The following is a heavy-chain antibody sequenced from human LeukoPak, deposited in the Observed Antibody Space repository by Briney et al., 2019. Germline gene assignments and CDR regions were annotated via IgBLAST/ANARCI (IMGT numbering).Heavy chain of an antibody. V-gene: IGHV3-21*01. D-gene: IGHD3-22*01. CDR1: GFTFSSYS. Sequence: GGSLRLSCAASGFTFSSYSMNWVRQAPGKGLEWVSSISSSGSYIYFADSIKGRFIFSRDNAKNSLYLQLNSLRAEDTAVYYCARFSYYYDSSGYYWGYFDYWGQGTLVTVSS. J-gene: IGHJ4*02. CDR3: ARFSYYYDSSGYYWGYFDY. CDR2: ISSSGSYI.